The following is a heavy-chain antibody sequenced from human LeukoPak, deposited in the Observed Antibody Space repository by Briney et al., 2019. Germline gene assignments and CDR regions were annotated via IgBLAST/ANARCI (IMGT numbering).Heavy chain of an antibody. V-gene: IGHV1-69*10. Sequence: SVKVSCKASGGTFSSYAISWVRQAPGQGLEWMGGIIPILGIANYAQKFQGRVTITADKSTSTAYMELSSLRSEDTAVYYCARDQPAIFGVAEDAFDIWGQGTMVTVSS. CDR2: IIPILGIA. CDR1: GGTFSSYA. D-gene: IGHD3-3*01. J-gene: IGHJ3*02. CDR3: ARDQPAIFGVAEDAFDI.